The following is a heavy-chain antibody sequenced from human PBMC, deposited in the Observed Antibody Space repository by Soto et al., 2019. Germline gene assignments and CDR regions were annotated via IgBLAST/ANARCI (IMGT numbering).Heavy chain of an antibody. D-gene: IGHD1-26*01. CDR3: ARGYWENTFDY. J-gene: IGHJ4*02. CDR1: GFSFSSYG. V-gene: IGHV1-18*04. CDR2: ISVDNGNR. Sequence: QVQMVQSGAEVKKTGASVRVSCKASGFSFSSYGIGWVRQAPGQGLEWMGWISVDNGNRKYAQKIQGRVTMTTDTSTSTAYMDLRSLRSDDTAVYYCARGYWENTFDYWGQGTLVIVSP.